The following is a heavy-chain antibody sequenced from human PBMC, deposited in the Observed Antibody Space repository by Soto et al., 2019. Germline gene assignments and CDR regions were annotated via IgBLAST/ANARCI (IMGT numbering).Heavy chain of an antibody. Sequence: QVQLVESGGGVVQPGRSLRLCCAASGFTFSSYAMHWVRQAPGKGLEWVAVISYDGSNKYYADSVKGRFTISRDNSKNPLYLQMNSLRAEDTAVYYCASPIPCSGGRCYHPGGQGTLVTVSS. CDR3: ASPIPCSGGRCYHP. CDR2: ISYDGSNK. D-gene: IGHD2-15*01. J-gene: IGHJ4*02. CDR1: GFTFSSYA. V-gene: IGHV3-30-3*01.